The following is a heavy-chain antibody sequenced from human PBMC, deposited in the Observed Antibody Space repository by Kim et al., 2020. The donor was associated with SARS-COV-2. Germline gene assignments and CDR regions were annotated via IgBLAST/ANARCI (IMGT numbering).Heavy chain of an antibody. V-gene: IGHV3-23*01. CDR1: GFTFSSYA. D-gene: IGHD3-22*01. Sequence: GGSLRLSCAASGFTFSSYAMSWVRQAPGKGLEWVSAISGSGGSTYYADSVKGRFTISRDNSKNTLYLQMNSLRAEDTAVYYCARQREDMIVVVITLFDYWGQGTLVTVSS. CDR2: ISGSGGST. CDR3: ARQREDMIVVVITLFDY. J-gene: IGHJ4*02.